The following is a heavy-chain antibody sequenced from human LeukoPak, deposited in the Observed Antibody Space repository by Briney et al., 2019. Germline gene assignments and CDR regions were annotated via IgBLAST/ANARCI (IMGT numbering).Heavy chain of an antibody. CDR1: GGPISRGTYY. CDR3: ARAGDVVVVPPTAYLPPRSYMDV. D-gene: IGHD2-2*01. Sequence: SETLSLTCTVSGGPISRGTYYWSWIRQTAEKGLEWIERIYATGNTKYNPSLKGSVTISLDTSKNQFSLILTSVTAADTAVYYCARAGDVVVVPPTAYLPPRSYMDVWGKGTSVTVSS. J-gene: IGHJ6*03. CDR2: IYATGNT. V-gene: IGHV4-61*02.